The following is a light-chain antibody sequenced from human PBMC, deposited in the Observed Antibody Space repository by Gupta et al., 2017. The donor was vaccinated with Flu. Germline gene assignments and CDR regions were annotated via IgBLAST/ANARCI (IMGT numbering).Light chain of an antibody. CDR3: QSFAIFVDAYV. CDR1: SNTGAGND. Sequence: SNTGAGNDVHGYQQLPGSAPKLLVYINGNRPTGVPDRFSGSKSCTSASLAITGLQTEDEAEYYCQSFAIFVDAYVVGTGTKVTVL. J-gene: IGLJ1*01. V-gene: IGLV1-40*01. CDR2: ING.